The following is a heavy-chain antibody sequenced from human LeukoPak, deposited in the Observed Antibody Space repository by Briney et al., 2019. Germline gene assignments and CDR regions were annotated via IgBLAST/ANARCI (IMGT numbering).Heavy chain of an antibody. CDR3: ARRSYDFWSGYPYNWFDP. D-gene: IGHD3-3*01. CDR1: GFSISSGYY. Sequence: PSETLSLTCSVSGFSISSGYYWGWIRQPPGKGLEWIGSIYYSGSTYYNPSLKSRVTISVDTSKNQFSLKLSSVTAADTAVYYCARRSYDFWSGYPYNWFDPWGQGTLVTVSS. J-gene: IGHJ5*02. CDR2: IYYSGST. V-gene: IGHV4-38-2*02.